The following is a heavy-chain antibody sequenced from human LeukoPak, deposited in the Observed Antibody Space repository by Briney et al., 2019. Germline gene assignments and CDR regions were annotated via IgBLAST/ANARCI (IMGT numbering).Heavy chain of an antibody. D-gene: IGHD5-12*01. CDR3: ARGLDSGYDLG. Sequence: RGGLTYYADSVEGRFTVSRDNSKNTLYLQTNSLRVEDTAVYYCARGLDSGYDLGWGQGTLVIVSS. CDR2: RGGLT. J-gene: IGHJ4*02. V-gene: IGHV3-53*01.